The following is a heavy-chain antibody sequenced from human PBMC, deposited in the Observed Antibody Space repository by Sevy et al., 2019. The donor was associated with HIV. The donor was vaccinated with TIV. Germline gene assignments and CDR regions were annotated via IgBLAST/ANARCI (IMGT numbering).Heavy chain of an antibody. Sequence: GGSLRLSCAASGFTFSTYSMNWVRQAPGRGLEWLSYISGSSGTIYYADSVKGRFTFSRDNSKSTLYLQMNSLRPEDTAMYYCAKSYSGSYYIPYDAFDMWGQGTMVTVSS. D-gene: IGHD1-26*01. CDR2: ISGSSGTI. CDR1: GFTFSTYS. J-gene: IGHJ3*02. CDR3: AKSYSGSYYIPYDAFDM. V-gene: IGHV3-48*01.